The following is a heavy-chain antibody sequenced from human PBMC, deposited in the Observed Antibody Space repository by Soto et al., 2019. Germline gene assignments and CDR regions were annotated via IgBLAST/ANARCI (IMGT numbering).Heavy chain of an antibody. Sequence: QVQLQESGPGLVKPSGTLSLTCDVSGGSISSSNWWTWVRQPPGKGLEWIGEIYHSGSTNYNPSLQSRVIISVDKSKNHFSLNLSSVTAADTAVYYCARGIYCTNTRCHFDYWGQGTLATVSS. CDR3: ARGIYCTNTRCHFDY. J-gene: IGHJ4*02. V-gene: IGHV4-4*02. D-gene: IGHD2-2*01. CDR1: GGSISSSNW. CDR2: IYHSGST.